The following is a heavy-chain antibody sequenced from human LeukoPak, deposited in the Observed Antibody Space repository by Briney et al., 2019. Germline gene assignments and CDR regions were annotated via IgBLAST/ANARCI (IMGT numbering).Heavy chain of an antibody. CDR1: GFTFDSYT. V-gene: IGHV3-21*06. Sequence: GGSLRLSCAASGFTFDSYTMNWVRQAPGKGLEWASSISSSSNYIYYADSVKGRFTISRDNAKNALYLQMNSLRAEDTAVYYCASGASHAFDIWGQGTMVTVSS. CDR3: ASGASHAFDI. D-gene: IGHD3-16*01. J-gene: IGHJ3*02. CDR2: ISSSSNYI.